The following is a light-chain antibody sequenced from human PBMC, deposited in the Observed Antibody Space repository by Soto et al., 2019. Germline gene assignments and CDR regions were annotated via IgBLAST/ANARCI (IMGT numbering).Light chain of an antibody. J-gene: IGKJ1*01. CDR3: QQRSNWLSWT. CDR2: GAS. CDR1: HSISTN. V-gene: IGKV3-15*01. Sequence: EIIMTQSPATLSVSPGEGATLSCRTSHSISTNLAWYQHKRGQSPRLLVYGASTRATGVPARFSGSGSGAEFTLSISSLQSEDFAVYYCQQRSNWLSWTFGQGTKVEIK.